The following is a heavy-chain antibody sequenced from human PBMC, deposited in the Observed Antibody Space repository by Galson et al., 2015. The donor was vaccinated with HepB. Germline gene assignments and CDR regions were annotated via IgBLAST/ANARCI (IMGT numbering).Heavy chain of an antibody. Sequence: TLSLTCSVSGDSISSGGYYWTWIRQHPGKGLEWIGYIYNSGSKYYNPSLRSRITISIDTSQDNFSLKLSSVTAADAAVYFCARGLGDYPTGTLDNWGQGILVIVSS. CDR3: ARGLGDYPTGTLDN. V-gene: IGHV4-31*03. CDR2: IYNSGSK. J-gene: IGHJ4*02. CDR1: GDSISSGGYY. D-gene: IGHD4-17*01.